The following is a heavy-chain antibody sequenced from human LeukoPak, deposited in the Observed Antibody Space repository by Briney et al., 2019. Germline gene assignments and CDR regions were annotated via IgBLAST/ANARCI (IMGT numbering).Heavy chain of an antibody. Sequence: ASVKVSCKASGYTFSGYYMQWVRQAPGQGLEWMGWINPNTGGTGYAQKFQGRVTMTRDTSITTAYMELRGLRSGDTAVYYCARRPIVRFYDSRGQFDPWGQGTLVTVSS. CDR2: INPNTGGT. J-gene: IGHJ5*02. D-gene: IGHD3-3*01. V-gene: IGHV1-2*02. CDR1: GYTFSGYY. CDR3: ARRPIVRFYDSRGQFDP.